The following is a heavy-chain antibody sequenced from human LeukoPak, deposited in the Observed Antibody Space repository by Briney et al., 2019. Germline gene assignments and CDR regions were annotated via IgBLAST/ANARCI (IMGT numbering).Heavy chain of an antibody. V-gene: IGHV4-59*01. J-gene: IGHJ4*02. Sequence: SETLSLACTVSGGSISSYYWSWIRQPPGKGLEWIGYIYYSGSTNYNPSLKSRVTISVDTSKNQFSLKLSSVTAADTAVYYCARVRPDSKVDYWGQGTLVTVSS. CDR3: ARVRPDSKVDY. CDR1: GGSISSYY. D-gene: IGHD3-22*01. CDR2: IYYSGST.